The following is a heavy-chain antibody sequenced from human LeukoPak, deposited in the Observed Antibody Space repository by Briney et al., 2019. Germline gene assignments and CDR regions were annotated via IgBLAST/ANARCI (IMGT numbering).Heavy chain of an antibody. CDR2: ISTSSSNI. CDR1: GFTFSSYS. CDR3: ARVRVGGTTVFDI. Sequence: GGSLRLSSAASGFTFSSYSMNWGRQAPGKGLEWGSYISTSSSNIYYADSAKGRFTNSRDNAKNSLYLQMNSLRAEDTAVYYCARVRVGGTTVFDIWGQGTTVTVSS. D-gene: IGHD1-26*01. J-gene: IGHJ3*02. V-gene: IGHV3-48*04.